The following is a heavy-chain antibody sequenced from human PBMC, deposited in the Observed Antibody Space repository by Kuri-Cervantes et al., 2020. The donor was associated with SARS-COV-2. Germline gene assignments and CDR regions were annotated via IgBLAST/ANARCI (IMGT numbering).Heavy chain of an antibody. Sequence: GGSLRLSCAASGFTFSSYGMHWVRQAPGKGLEWVAVIRYDGSNKYYADSVKGRFTISRDNSNNTLYLQMNSLRGEDTAVYYCAKLFGVVVAGTLDYWGQGTLVTVSS. J-gene: IGHJ4*02. CDR2: IRYDGSNK. V-gene: IGHV3-30*02. CDR3: AKLFGVVVAGTLDY. CDR1: GFTFSSYG. D-gene: IGHD2-15*01.